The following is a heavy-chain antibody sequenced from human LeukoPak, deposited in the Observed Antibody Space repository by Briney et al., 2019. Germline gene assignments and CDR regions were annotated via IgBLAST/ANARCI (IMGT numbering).Heavy chain of an antibody. CDR1: GFTFSDYY. J-gene: IGHJ4*02. Sequence: GGSLRLSCAASGFTFSDYYMSWIRQAPGKGLEWVSYISSSGSTIYYADSVKGRFTISRDNAKNSLYLQMNGLRAEDTAVYYCARDRWFGESLPAQLDYWGQGALVTVSS. CDR2: ISSSGSTI. CDR3: ARDRWFGESLPAQLDY. V-gene: IGHV3-11*04. D-gene: IGHD3-10*01.